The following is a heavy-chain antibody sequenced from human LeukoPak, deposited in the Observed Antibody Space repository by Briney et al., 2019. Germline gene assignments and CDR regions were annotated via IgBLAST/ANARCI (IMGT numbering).Heavy chain of an antibody. V-gene: IGHV1-69*13. J-gene: IGHJ6*03. CDR2: IIPIFGTA. D-gene: IGHD3-10*01. Sequence: ASVKVSCKASGYTFTGYYMHWVRQAPGQGLEWMGGIIPIFGTANYAQKFQGRVTITADESTSTAYMELSSLRSEDTAVYYCARAPMVRGVKYYYYYMDVWGKGTTVTISS. CDR1: GYTFTGYY. CDR3: ARAPMVRGVKYYYYYMDV.